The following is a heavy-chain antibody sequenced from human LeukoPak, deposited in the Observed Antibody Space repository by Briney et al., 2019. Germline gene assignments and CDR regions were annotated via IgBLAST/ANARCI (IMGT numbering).Heavy chain of an antibody. D-gene: IGHD6-13*01. CDR3: AHLIAAADAEYFQH. Sequence: SGPTLVKPTQTLTLTCTCSGFSLSTSGVGVGWILQPPGKALEWLALIYWDDDKRYSPSLKSRLTITKAPSKNQVVTTMTTIDPVDTATYYCAHLIAAADAEYFQHGGQGTLVTVSS. CDR2: IYWDDDK. V-gene: IGHV2-5*02. J-gene: IGHJ1*01. CDR1: GFSLSTSGVG.